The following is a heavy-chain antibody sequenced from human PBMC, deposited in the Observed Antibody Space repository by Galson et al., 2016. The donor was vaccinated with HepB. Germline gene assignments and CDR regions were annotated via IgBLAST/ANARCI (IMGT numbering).Heavy chain of an antibody. CDR1: GFTFSIYP. J-gene: IGHJ4*02. CDR3: AKGRWDFDS. CDR2: ISSDGGGT. V-gene: IGHV3-64*04. D-gene: IGHD5-24*01. Sequence: SLRLSCAASGFTFSIYPMHWVRQAPGKGLEYVSAISSDGGGTFYADSVKGRFTTSRDNSKNTLYLQMHSLRGEDTAVYYCAKGRWDFDSWGQGTLVTVSS.